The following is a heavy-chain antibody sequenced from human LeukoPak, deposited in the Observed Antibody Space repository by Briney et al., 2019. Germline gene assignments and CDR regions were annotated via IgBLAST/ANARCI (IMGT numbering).Heavy chain of an antibody. V-gene: IGHV1-24*01. Sequence: ASVKVSCKVSGYTLTELSMHWVRQAPGKGLEWMGGFDPEDGETIYAQKFQGRVTKTEDTSTDTAYMELSSLRSEDTAVYYCATMGSQSGGSFYFDLWGRGTLVTVSS. CDR2: FDPEDGET. CDR3: ATMGSQSGGSFYFDL. J-gene: IGHJ2*01. D-gene: IGHD2-15*01. CDR1: GYTLTELS.